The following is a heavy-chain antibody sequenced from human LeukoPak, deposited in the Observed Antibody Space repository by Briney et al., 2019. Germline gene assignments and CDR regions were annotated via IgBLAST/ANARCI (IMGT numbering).Heavy chain of an antibody. V-gene: IGHV4-4*07. Sequence: SETLSLTCTVSGGSISSYYWSWIRQPAGKGLEWIGRIYTSGSTNYNPSLKSRVTMSVDTSKNQFSLKLSSVTAADTAVYYCARGIAARLYYYYYMDVWGKGTTVTVS. CDR1: GGSISSYY. J-gene: IGHJ6*03. CDR3: ARGIAARLYYYYYMDV. D-gene: IGHD6-6*01. CDR2: IYTSGST.